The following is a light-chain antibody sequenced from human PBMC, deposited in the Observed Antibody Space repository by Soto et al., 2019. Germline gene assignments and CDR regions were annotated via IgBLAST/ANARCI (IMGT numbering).Light chain of an antibody. CDR1: ESVSST. J-gene: IGKJ1*01. CDR3: QQYKSWPRT. CDR2: GAS. Sequence: ETVMTQSPATLSVSPGERATLSCRASESVSSTLVWYQQKPGQAPRLLIYGASTRVTGIPARFSGSGSGTEFTLTISSLQSEDFAVYYCQQYKSWPRTFGQGTKVEIK. V-gene: IGKV3-15*01.